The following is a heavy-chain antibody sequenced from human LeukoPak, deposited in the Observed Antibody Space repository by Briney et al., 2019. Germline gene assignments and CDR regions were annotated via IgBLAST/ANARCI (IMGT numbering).Heavy chain of an antibody. CDR3: AKDLRYCGGDCYSADAFDI. CDR2: IYSGGST. Sequence: PGGSLRLSCAASGFTVSSNYMSWVRQAPGKGLEWVSVIYSGGSTYYADSVKGRFTISRDNSKNTLYLQMNSLRAEDTAIYYCAKDLRYCGGDCYSADAFDIWGQGTMVTVSS. CDR1: GFTVSSNY. V-gene: IGHV3-53*01. D-gene: IGHD2-21*01. J-gene: IGHJ3*02.